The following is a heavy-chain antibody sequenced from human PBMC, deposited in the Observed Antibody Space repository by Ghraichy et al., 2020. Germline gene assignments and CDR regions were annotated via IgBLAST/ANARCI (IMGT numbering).Heavy chain of an antibody. J-gene: IGHJ6*03. CDR2: IYSGGST. CDR3: ARVLVGPSSGWSGDYYYYMDV. V-gene: IGHV3-53*04. D-gene: IGHD6-19*01. Sequence: GGSLRLSCAASGFTVSSNYMSWVRQAPGKRLEWVSVIYSGGSTYYADSVKGRFTISRHNSKNTLYLQMNSLRAEDTAVYYCARVLVGPSSGWSGDYYYYMDVWGKGTTVTVSS. CDR1: GFTVSSNY.